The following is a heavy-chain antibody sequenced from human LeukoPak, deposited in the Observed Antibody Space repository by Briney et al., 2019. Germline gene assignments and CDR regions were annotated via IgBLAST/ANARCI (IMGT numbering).Heavy chain of an antibody. D-gene: IGHD6-13*01. V-gene: IGHV3-64*01. Sequence: GGSLRLSCAASGFNFSTYAMHWVRQAPGKGLEYVSAISSNGINTYYANSVRGRFTISRDNSKNTLYLQMGSLRAEDMAVYYCVRVIQGINSSWYGSWGQGTLVTVSS. J-gene: IGHJ1*01. CDR3: VRVIQGINSSWYGS. CDR1: GFNFSTYA. CDR2: ISSNGINT.